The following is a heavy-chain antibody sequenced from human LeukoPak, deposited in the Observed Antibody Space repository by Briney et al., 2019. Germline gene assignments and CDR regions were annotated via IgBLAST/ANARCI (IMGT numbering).Heavy chain of an antibody. D-gene: IGHD5-18*01. V-gene: IGHV1-2*02. Sequence: EASVKVSCKASGYTFTGNSMHWVRQAPGQGLEWMGWINPYSGGTNYAQKFQGRVTMTRDTSSSIAYMELIRLRYDDSAVYYCAVDLGYTYGYSDDYWGQGTLVTVSS. CDR2: INPYSGGT. J-gene: IGHJ4*02. CDR3: AVDLGYTYGYSDDY. CDR1: GYTFTGNS.